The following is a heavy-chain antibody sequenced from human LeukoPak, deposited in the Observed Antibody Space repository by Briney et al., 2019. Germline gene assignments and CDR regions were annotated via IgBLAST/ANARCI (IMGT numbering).Heavy chain of an antibody. Sequence: GRSLRLSCTASGFNLGDYTMSWFRQAPGKGLEWVGFIRSKTYGGTTEDAASVKGRFTISRDDPKSIAYLQMNSLKSEDTAVYYCIRGGANSPFDYWGQGTLVTVSS. V-gene: IGHV3-49*03. CDR3: IRGGANSPFDY. D-gene: IGHD1-1*01. CDR1: GFNLGDYT. CDR2: IRSKTYGGTT. J-gene: IGHJ4*02.